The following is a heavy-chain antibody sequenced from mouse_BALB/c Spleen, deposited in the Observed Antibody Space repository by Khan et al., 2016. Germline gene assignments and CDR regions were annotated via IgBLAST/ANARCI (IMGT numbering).Heavy chain of an antibody. CDR1: GYTFSSYW. D-gene: IGHD4-1*01. CDR3: ARNWAVDY. Sequence: QFQLQQSGAELMKPGASVKISCRATGYTFSSYWIEWIKQRPGHGLEWIGQILPGSGSTHYNENFKGKATFTADTSSNTVYMQLSSLTSEDSAVYYCARNWAVDYWGQGTTLTVSS. V-gene: IGHV1-9*01. CDR2: ILPGSGST. J-gene: IGHJ2*01.